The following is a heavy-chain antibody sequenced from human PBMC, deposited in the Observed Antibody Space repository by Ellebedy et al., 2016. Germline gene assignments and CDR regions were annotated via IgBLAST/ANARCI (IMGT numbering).Heavy chain of an antibody. D-gene: IGHD3-10*01. J-gene: IGHJ6*03. CDR3: ATQYGSGSYSPLGYYYYYMDV. V-gene: IGHV1-24*01. CDR1: GYTLTELS. CDR2: FDPEDGET. Sequence: ASVKVSCXVSGYTLTELSMHWVRQAPGKGLEWMGGFDPEDGETIYAQKFQGRVTMTEDTSTDTAYMELSSLRSEDTAVYYCATQYGSGSYSPLGYYYYYMDVWGKGTTVTVSS.